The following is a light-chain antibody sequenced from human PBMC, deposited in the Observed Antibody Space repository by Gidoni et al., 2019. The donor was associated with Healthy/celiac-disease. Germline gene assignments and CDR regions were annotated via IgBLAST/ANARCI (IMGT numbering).Light chain of an antibody. CDR1: QSISSY. V-gene: IGKV1-39*01. CDR2: AAS. Sequence: DIQMTQSPSSLSASVGDRVTITCRASQSISSYLNWYQQKPGKAPKLLIYAASSLQSGVPSRFSGSGSGTDFTLTISSLKPEDFATYYCQQSDSTPRRFGQGTKLEIK. J-gene: IGKJ2*04. CDR3: QQSDSTPRR.